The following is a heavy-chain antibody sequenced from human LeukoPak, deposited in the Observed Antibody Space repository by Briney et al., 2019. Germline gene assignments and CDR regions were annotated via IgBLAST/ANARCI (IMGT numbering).Heavy chain of an antibody. CDR3: ARPALRYFDWHGYWFDP. CDR1: GGAISSSSYY. D-gene: IGHD3-9*01. J-gene: IGHJ5*02. Sequence: SETLSLTCTVSGGAISSSSYYWGWIRQPPGKGLEWIGSIYYSGSTYYNPSLKSRVTISVDTSKNQFSLKLSSVTAADTAVYYCARPALRYFDWHGYWFDPWGQGTLVTVSS. V-gene: IGHV4-39*01. CDR2: IYYSGST.